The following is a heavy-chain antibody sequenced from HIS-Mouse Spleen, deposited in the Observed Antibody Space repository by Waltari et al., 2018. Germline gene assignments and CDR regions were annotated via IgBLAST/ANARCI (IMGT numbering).Heavy chain of an antibody. V-gene: IGHV3-48*01. D-gene: IGHD1-26*01. CDR3: ARGASGSYYLVSVSDY. CDR1: GFTFSSYS. Sequence: EVQLVESGGGLVQPGGSLRLSCAASGFTFSSYSMNWVRQAQGKGLEWGSYISISSSTIYYADSVKGRFTISRDNAKNSLYLQMNSLRAEDTAVYYCARGASGSYYLVSVSDYWGQGTLVTVSS. J-gene: IGHJ4*02. CDR2: ISISSSTI.